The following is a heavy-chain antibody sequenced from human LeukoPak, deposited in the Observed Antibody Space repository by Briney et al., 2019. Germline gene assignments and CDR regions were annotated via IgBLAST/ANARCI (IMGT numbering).Heavy chain of an antibody. V-gene: IGHV3-23*01. CDR2: ISGSGGST. J-gene: IGHJ4*02. CDR1: GFTFGSYA. Sequence: PGVSLRLSCAASGFTFGSYAMSWVRQAPGKGLEWVSAISGSGGSTNYADSVKGRFTISRDNSKNTLYLQMNSLRAEDTAVYYCAKPRYGSGSYYKSLYFDYWGQGTLVTVSS. CDR3: AKPRYGSGSYYKSLYFDY. D-gene: IGHD3-10*01.